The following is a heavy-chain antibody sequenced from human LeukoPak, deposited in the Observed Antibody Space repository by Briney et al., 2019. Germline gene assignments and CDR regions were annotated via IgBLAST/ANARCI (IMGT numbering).Heavy chain of an antibody. CDR1: GGSISSGSYY. V-gene: IGHV4-61*02. CDR3: ARDGGDRFDP. Sequence: SETLSLTCTVSGGSISSGSYYWSWIRQPAGKGLEWIGRIYTSGSTNYNPSLKSRVTISVDTSKNQFSLKLSSVTAADTAVYYCARDGGDRFDPWGQGTLVTVSS. D-gene: IGHD2-21*01. J-gene: IGHJ5*02. CDR2: IYTSGST.